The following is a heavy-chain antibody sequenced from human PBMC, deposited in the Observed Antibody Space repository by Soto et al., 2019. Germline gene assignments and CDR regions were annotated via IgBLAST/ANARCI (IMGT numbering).Heavy chain of an antibody. J-gene: IGHJ6*02. CDR2: ISAYNGNT. CDR1: GYTFTSYG. CDR3: ARRNYDFWSGSPYGMDV. V-gene: IGHV1-18*01. Sequence: ASVKVSCKASGYTFTSYGISWVRQAPGQGLEWMGWISAYNGNTNYAQKLQGRVTMTTDTSTSTAYMELRSLRSDDTAVYYCARRNYDFWSGSPYGMDVWGQGTTVTVSS. D-gene: IGHD3-3*01.